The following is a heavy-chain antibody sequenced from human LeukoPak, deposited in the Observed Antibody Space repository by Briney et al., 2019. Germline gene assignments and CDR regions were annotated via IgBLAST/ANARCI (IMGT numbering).Heavy chain of an antibody. CDR2: IYTSGST. CDR1: GGSISSGSYY. CDR3: ARVGFGEFQFDY. J-gene: IGHJ4*02. D-gene: IGHD3-10*01. V-gene: IGHV4-61*02. Sequence: SQTLSLTCTVSGGSISSGSYYWSWIRQPAGKGLEWIGRIYTSGSTNYNPSLKSRVTISVDTSKNQFSLKLSSVTAADTAVYYCARVGFGEFQFDYWGQGTLVTVSS.